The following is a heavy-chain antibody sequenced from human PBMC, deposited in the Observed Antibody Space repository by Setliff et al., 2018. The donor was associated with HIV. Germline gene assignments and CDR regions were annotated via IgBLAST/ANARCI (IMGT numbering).Heavy chain of an antibody. CDR2: ISSSSYI. CDR3: ARVDSGYDLAYYYYMDG. D-gene: IGHD5-12*01. V-gene: IGHV3-21*01. J-gene: IGHJ6*03. CDR1: GFTFSNYN. Sequence: GESLKISCAASGFTFSNYNMNWVRQAPGKGLEWVSSISSSSYIYYADSVKGRFTISRDNAKNSLYLQMNSLRAEDTAVYYCARVDSGYDLAYYYYMDGWGKGTTVTV.